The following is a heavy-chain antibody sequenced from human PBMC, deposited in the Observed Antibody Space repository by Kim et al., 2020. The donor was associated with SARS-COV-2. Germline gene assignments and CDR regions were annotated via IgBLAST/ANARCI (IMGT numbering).Heavy chain of an antibody. Sequence: GGSLRLSCAASGFTVSSNYMSWVRQAPGKGLEWVSVIYSGGSTYYADSVKGRFTISRDNSKNTLYLQMNSLRAEDTAVYYCARDRVYGSGSYGSNYYYGMDVWGQGTTVTVSS. V-gene: IGHV3-53*01. D-gene: IGHD3-10*01. CDR3: ARDRVYGSGSYGSNYYYGMDV. CDR1: GFTVSSNY. CDR2: IYSGGST. J-gene: IGHJ6*02.